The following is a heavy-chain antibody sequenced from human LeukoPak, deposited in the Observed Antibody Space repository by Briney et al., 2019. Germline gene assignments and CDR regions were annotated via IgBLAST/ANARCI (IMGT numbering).Heavy chain of an antibody. Sequence: GGSLRLSCAASGFTFSSYSMNWVRQAPGGGLKWVSTISSYSSYVHYADSVKGRFTISRDNAKNSLFLQMNSLRVEDTAAYYCARAAVVDTPGPFDDWGQGALVTVSS. CDR3: ARAAVVDTPGPFDD. J-gene: IGHJ4*02. D-gene: IGHD2-15*01. CDR2: ISSYSSYV. CDR1: GFTFSSYS. V-gene: IGHV3-21*01.